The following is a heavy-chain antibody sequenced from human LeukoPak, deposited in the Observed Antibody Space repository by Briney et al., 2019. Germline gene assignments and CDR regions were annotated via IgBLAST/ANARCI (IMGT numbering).Heavy chain of an antibody. CDR3: AKRDAVTEFDY. J-gene: IGHJ4*02. Sequence: GGSLRLSCAASGFTFNNYGIHWVRQAPGKGLEWVTLIQPDGNDKYYADSVKGRFTVSRDNSKNTLYLQLNSLRAEDTAVYYCAKRDAVTEFDYWGQGNLVTVSS. D-gene: IGHD2-21*02. V-gene: IGHV3-30*02. CDR1: GFTFNNYG. CDR2: IQPDGNDK.